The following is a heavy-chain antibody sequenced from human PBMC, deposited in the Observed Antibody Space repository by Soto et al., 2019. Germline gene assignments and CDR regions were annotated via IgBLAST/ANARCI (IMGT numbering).Heavy chain of an antibody. CDR3: AKGVRGYGMDV. J-gene: IGHJ6*02. D-gene: IGHD3-10*02. Sequence: ESGGGVVQPGRSLRLSCAASGFTFSSYGMHWVRQAPGKGLEWVAVISYDGSNKYYADSVKGRFTISRDNSKNTLYLQMNSLRAEDTAVYYCAKGVRGYGMDVWGQGTTVTVSS. V-gene: IGHV3-30*18. CDR1: GFTFSSYG. CDR2: ISYDGSNK.